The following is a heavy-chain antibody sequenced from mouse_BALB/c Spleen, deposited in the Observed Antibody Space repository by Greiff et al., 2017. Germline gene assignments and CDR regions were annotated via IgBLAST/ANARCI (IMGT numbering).Heavy chain of an antibody. D-gene: IGHD2-9*01. CDR3: TRGTYYGYYLDY. CDR1: GYTFTSYW. Sequence: LQQPGSELVRPGASVKLSCKASGYTFTSYWMHWVKQRHGQGLEWIGNIYPGSGSTNYDEKFKSKGTLTVDTSSSTAYMHLSSLTSEDSAVYYRTRGTYYGYYLDYWGQGTTLPVSS. J-gene: IGHJ2*01. CDR2: IYPGSGST. V-gene: IGHV1S22*01.